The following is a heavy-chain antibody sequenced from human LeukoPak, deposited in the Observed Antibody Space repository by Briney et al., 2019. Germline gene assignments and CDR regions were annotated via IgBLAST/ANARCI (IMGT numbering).Heavy chain of an antibody. D-gene: IGHD1-26*01. Sequence: GGSLRLSCAASGFTFSNFAMSWVRQAPGKGLEWVSAITGSGDRTYSADSVKGRFTISRDNSKNTLYLQMNSLRAEDAAVYYCAKEWDTFDYWGQGTLVTVSS. CDR2: ITGSGDRT. CDR3: AKEWDTFDY. CDR1: GFTFSNFA. V-gene: IGHV3-23*01. J-gene: IGHJ4*02.